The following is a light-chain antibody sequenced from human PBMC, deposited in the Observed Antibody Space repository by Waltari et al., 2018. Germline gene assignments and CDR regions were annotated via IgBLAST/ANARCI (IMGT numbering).Light chain of an antibody. J-gene: IGKJ3*01. Sequence: EIVMTQSPATLSVSPGERAPLSCRASQSVSSNLAWYQQKPGQAPRLLIYGASTRATGIPARFSGSGSGTEFTLTISSLQSEDFAVYYCQQYNRDFTFGPGTKVDIK. CDR3: QQYNRDFT. CDR2: GAS. CDR1: QSVSSN. V-gene: IGKV3-15*01.